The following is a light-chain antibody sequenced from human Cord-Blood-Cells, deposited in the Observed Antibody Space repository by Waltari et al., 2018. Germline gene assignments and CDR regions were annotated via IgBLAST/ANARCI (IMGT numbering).Light chain of an antibody. Sequence: DIQLTPSPSFLSASVGDRVTITCRASQGISSYLAWYQQKPGKAPKLLIYAASTLQIGAPARFSGSGSGSEFTLTISSLQPEDFATYYCKQLNTFGPGTKVD. CDR1: QGISSY. J-gene: IGKJ3*01. CDR3: KQLNT. CDR2: AAS. V-gene: IGKV1-9*01.